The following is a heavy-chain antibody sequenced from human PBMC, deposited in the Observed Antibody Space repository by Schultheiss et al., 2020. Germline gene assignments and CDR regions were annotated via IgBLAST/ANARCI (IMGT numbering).Heavy chain of an antibody. J-gene: IGHJ5*02. Sequence: SETLSLTCTVSGGSISSSSYYWGWIRQPPGKGLEWIGSIYYSGSTYYNPSLKSRVTISVDTSKNQFSLKLSSVTAADTAVYYCARGYVTMIVVVKGRRFDPWGQGTLVTVSS. CDR1: GGSISSSSYY. CDR3: ARGYVTMIVVVKGRRFDP. V-gene: IGHV4-39*01. CDR2: IYYSGST. D-gene: IGHD3-22*01.